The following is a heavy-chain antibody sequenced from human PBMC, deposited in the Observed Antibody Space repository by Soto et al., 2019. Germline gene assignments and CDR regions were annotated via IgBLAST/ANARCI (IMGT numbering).Heavy chain of an antibody. CDR3: AKDKLEWELPIYYYYYGMDV. CDR1: GFTFSSYA. Sequence: GGSLRLSCAASGFTFSSYAMSWVRQAPGKGLEWVSAISGSGGSTYYADSVKGRFTISRDNSKNTLYLQMNSLRAEDTAVYYYAKDKLEWELPIYYYYYGMDVWGQGTTVTVSS. D-gene: IGHD1-26*01. CDR2: ISGSGGST. J-gene: IGHJ6*02. V-gene: IGHV3-23*01.